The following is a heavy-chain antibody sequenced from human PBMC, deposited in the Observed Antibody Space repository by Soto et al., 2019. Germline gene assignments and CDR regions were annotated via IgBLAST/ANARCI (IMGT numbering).Heavy chain of an antibody. CDR1: GFTLSDHY. D-gene: IGHD6-6*01. CDR3: TCWIAARCS. Sequence: EVQLVESGGDLVQPGGSLRLSCAASGFTLSDHYMDWVRQAPGKGLECVARTKNRSQRYTIEYAASVKGRFTISRADSKNSLFLQMNSRKSDDTAVYYCTCWIAARCSWGHGTLVTVAS. J-gene: IGHJ5*01. V-gene: IGHV3-72*01. CDR2: TKNRSQRYTI.